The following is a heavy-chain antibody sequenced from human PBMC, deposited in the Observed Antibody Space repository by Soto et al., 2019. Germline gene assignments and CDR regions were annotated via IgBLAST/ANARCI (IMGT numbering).Heavy chain of an antibody. CDR3: ARVDEDDNYYYYRMDV. Sequence: PGESQKITGKGSAYSFTSYWIGWVRQMPEKGLEWMGIIYPGDSDTRYSPSFQGQVTISADKSISTAYLQWSSLKASDTAMYYCARVDEDDNYYYYRMDVWGQRTKVTVSS. CDR2: IYPGDSDT. CDR1: AYSFTSYW. J-gene: IGHJ6*02. V-gene: IGHV5-51*01. D-gene: IGHD2-15*01.